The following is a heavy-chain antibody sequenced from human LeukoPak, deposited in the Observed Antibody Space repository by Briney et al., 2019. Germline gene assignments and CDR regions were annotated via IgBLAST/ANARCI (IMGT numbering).Heavy chain of an antibody. CDR3: ARRRRQLGDSFDI. V-gene: IGHV3-7*01. CDR1: YW. J-gene: IGHJ3*02. CDR2: IKQDGSEK. Sequence: YWXXWVRQAPXKGVEWVANIKQDGSEKYYVDSVKGRFTISRDNAKNSLYLQMNSLRAEDTAVYYCARRRRQLGDSFDIWGQGTMVTVSS. D-gene: IGHD1-1*01.